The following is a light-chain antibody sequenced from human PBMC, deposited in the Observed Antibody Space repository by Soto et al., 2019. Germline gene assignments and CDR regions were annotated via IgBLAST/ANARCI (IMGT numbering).Light chain of an antibody. CDR1: QSLVYRVGNTY. J-gene: IGKJ1*01. CDR2: QVS. V-gene: IGKV2-24*01. CDR3: VQFSHFNRT. Sequence: DIVMTQTPLSSPVTLGQPASISCRSSQSLVYRVGNTYLSWLQQRPAQPPRLLIYQVSNRFSGVTDRFSGSVAGTDFALKISRVEAEDVGIYYCVQFSHFNRTFGQATKVEIK.